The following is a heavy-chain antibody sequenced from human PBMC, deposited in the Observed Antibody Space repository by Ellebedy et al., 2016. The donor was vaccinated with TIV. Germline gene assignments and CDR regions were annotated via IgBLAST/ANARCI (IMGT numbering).Heavy chain of an antibody. CDR2: FFSSTGT. V-gene: IGHV3-66*03. J-gene: IGHJ4*02. Sequence: GESLKISCAASGFTVNNNNMAWVRQAPGKGLEWVSGFFSSTGTYYTDSMKGRFTISRDNSKNTLYLQMNSLGTEDTAVYYCARGWTMGLDYWGQGTLVTVSS. D-gene: IGHD6-19*01. CDR3: ARGWTMGLDY. CDR1: GFTVNNNN.